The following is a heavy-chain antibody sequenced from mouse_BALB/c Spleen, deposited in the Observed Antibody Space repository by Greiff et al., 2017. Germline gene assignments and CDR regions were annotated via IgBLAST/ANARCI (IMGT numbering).Heavy chain of an antibody. CDR2: ISSGGSYT. J-gene: IGHJ3*01. CDR1: GFTFSSYA. CDR3: AREENYGNYGFAY. V-gene: IGHV5-9-4*01. D-gene: IGHD2-1*01. Sequence: EVKLMESGGGLVKPGGSLKLSCAASGFTFSSYAMSWVRQSPEKRLEWVAEISSGGSYTYYPDTVTGRFTISRDNAKNTLYLEMSSLRSEDTAMYYCAREENYGNYGFAYWGQGTLVTVSA.